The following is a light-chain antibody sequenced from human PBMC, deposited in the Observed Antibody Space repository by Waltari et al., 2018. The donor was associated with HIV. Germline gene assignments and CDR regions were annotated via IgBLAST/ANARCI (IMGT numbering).Light chain of an antibody. V-gene: IGLV2-14*01. CDR1: SSDVGGYNY. CDR3: SSYTSSSTFYVV. CDR2: DVS. J-gene: IGLJ2*01. Sequence: QSALTQPASVSGSPGQSITISCTGTSSDVGGYNYVSWYQQHPGKAPKHMIYDVSNRPAGVSSRFSGSKSGNTASLTISGLQAEDEADYYCSSYTSSSTFYVVFGGGTKLTVL.